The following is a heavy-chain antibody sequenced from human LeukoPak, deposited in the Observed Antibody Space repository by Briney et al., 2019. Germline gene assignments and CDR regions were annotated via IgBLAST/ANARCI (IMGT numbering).Heavy chain of an antibody. J-gene: IGHJ5*02. D-gene: IGHD1-26*01. Sequence: SETLSLTCTVSGVSISSYFWTWLRQPPGKGLEWIGYIYYSGYTSYNPSLKSRVTMSVDTSKNQFSLNLNSVTAADTAVYYCARGYLDWFDPWGQGTLVTVSS. CDR3: ARGYLDWFDP. V-gene: IGHV4-59*01. CDR1: GVSISSYF. CDR2: IYYSGYT.